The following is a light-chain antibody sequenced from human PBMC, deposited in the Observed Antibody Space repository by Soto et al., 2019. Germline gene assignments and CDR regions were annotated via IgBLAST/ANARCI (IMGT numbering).Light chain of an antibody. CDR2: DAS. Sequence: EIVLTQSPATLSLSPGERATLSCRVSQSVSTSLAWYQQKPGQAPRLLLYDASNRATGIPARFSGSGSGTDFTLTISSLEPEDCAVYYCQHRSNWPLTFGGGTKVEIK. CDR1: QSVSTS. CDR3: QHRSNWPLT. V-gene: IGKV3-11*01. J-gene: IGKJ4*01.